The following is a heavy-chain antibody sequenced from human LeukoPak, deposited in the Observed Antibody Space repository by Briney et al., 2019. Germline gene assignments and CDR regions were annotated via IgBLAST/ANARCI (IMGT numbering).Heavy chain of an antibody. V-gene: IGHV3-23*01. CDR1: GFTFSSYA. Sequence: GGCLRLSCAASGFTFSSYAMSWVRQAPGKGLEWGSAISGSGGNTYYADSVKGRFTISRDNSKNTLYVQMNSLRAEDTAVYYCAKDPSLSYDSSGYYYHYWGQGTLVTVSS. J-gene: IGHJ4*02. D-gene: IGHD3-22*01. CDR3: AKDPSLSYDSSGYYYHY. CDR2: ISGSGGNT.